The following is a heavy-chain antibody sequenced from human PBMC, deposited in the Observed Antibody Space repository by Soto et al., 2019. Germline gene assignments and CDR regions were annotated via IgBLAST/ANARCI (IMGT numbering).Heavy chain of an antibody. V-gene: IGHV3-23*01. Sequence: QSGGSLRLSCAASGFTFSNYAMTWVRQAPGKGLEWVSVISGSDGSTYYADSVKGRFTISRDNSKNTLYLQMNSLRAEDTAIYYCAKIRSSRVAAAFDYWGQGTQVTVSS. D-gene: IGHD2-15*01. CDR2: ISGSDGST. CDR3: AKIRSSRVAAAFDY. CDR1: GFTFSNYA. J-gene: IGHJ4*02.